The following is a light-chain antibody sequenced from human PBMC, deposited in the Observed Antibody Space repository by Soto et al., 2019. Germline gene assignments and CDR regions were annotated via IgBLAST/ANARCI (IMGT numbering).Light chain of an antibody. CDR1: SSNIGAEYD. J-gene: IGLJ1*01. CDR3: QFYDSSLTTFA. CDR2: GDN. Sequence: QSVLTQPPSVSGAPGQRVAISCTGSSSNIGAEYDVHWYQQLPGTAPKRLIYGDNNRPSGVPDRFSGSKSGTSASLAITGLQPEDEADYYCQFYDSSLTTFAFGTGTKVTVL. V-gene: IGLV1-40*01.